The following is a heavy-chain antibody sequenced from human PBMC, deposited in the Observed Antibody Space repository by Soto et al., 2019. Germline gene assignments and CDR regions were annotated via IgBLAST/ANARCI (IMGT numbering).Heavy chain of an antibody. J-gene: IGHJ3*02. V-gene: IGHV1-24*01. D-gene: IGHD2-2*01. CDR1: GYTLTELS. CDR2: IDPEDGKT. CDR3: ARDIVVVPAAMHAFDI. Sequence: GASVKVSCKVSGYTLTELSMHWVRQAPGKGLEWMGGIDPEDGKTIYAQKFQGRVTMTKDTSTCTAYMELRSLRSDDTAVYYCARDIVVVPAAMHAFDIWGQGTMVTVSS.